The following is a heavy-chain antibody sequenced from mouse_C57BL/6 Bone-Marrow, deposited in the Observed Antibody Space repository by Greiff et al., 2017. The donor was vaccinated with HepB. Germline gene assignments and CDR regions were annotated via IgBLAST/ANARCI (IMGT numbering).Heavy chain of an antibody. CDR3: ARDYYYGSSYVWFAY. V-gene: IGHV1-81*01. CDR1: GYTFTSYG. D-gene: IGHD1-1*01. Sequence: VMLVESGAELARPGASVKLSCKASGYTFTSYGISWVKQRTGQGLEWIGEIYPRSGKTYYNEKFKGKATLTADKSSSTAYMELRSLTSEDSAVYFCARDYYYGSSYVWFAYWGQGTLVTVSA. CDR2: IYPRSGKT. J-gene: IGHJ3*01.